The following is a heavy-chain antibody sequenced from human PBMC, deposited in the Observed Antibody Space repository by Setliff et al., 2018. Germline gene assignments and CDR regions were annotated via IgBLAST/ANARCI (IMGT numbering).Heavy chain of an antibody. CDR2: IYYSGST. CDR1: GGSISSHY. D-gene: IGHD6-19*01. Sequence: ETLSLTCTVSGGSISSHYWSWIRQPPGKGLEWIGSIYYSGSTNYNPSLKSRVTISVDTSKNQFSLKLSSVTAADTAVYYCARGGISSGWGRFGYYCGMDVWGQGTTVTVSS. J-gene: IGHJ6*02. V-gene: IGHV4-59*11. CDR3: ARGGISSGWGRFGYYCGMDV.